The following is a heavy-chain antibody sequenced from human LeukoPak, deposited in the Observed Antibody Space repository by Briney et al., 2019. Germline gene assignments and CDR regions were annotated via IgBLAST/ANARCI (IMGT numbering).Heavy chain of an antibody. Sequence: SETLSLTCTVSGGSISSYYWSWIRQPPGKGLEWIGYIYYSGSTNYNPSLKSRVTISVDTSKNQFSLKLSSVTAADTAVYYCARLHSSSDALDIWGQGTMVTVSS. CDR3: ARLHSSSDALDI. D-gene: IGHD6-6*01. V-gene: IGHV4-59*08. CDR2: IYYSGST. CDR1: GGSISSYY. J-gene: IGHJ3*02.